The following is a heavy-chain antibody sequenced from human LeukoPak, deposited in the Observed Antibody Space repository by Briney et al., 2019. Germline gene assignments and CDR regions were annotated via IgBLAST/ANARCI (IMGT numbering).Heavy chain of an antibody. CDR3: ARGYYDSSGYYYFDY. D-gene: IGHD3-22*01. CDR2: SYYSGST. Sequence: TSETLSLTCTVSGGSISSYYWSWIRQPPGKGLEWIAYSYYSGSTNYNPSLKSRVTISVDTSKNQFSLKLSSVTAADTAVYYCARGYYDSSGYYYFDYWGQATLVTVSS. J-gene: IGHJ4*02. V-gene: IGHV4-59*01. CDR1: GGSISSYY.